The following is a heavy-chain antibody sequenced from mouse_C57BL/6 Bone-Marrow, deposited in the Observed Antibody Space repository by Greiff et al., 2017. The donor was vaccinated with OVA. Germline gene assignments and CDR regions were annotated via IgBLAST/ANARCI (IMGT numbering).Heavy chain of an antibody. CDR3: ARALRQLRVPWYFDV. J-gene: IGHJ1*03. D-gene: IGHD3-2*02. CDR2: IDPSDSET. Sequence: VQLQQPGAELVRPGSSVKLSCKASGYTFTSYWMHWVKQRPIQGLEWIGNIDPSDSETHYNQKFKDKATLTVDKSSSTAYMQLSSLTSEDSAVYYCARALRQLRVPWYFDVWGTGTTVTVSS. CDR1: GYTFTSYW. V-gene: IGHV1-52*01.